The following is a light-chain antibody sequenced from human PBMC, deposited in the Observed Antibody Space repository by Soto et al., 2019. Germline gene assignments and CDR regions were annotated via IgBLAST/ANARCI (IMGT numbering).Light chain of an antibody. CDR1: QSVSSNY. J-gene: IGKJ4*01. CDR2: DTS. V-gene: IGKV3-20*01. Sequence: EIVLTQSPGTLSLSTGESAILSCRASQSVSSNYLAWYQRKPGQAPRLLIYDTSSRATGVPDRFSGSGSGTDFTLTISRLEPEDFAVFYCQQYGSSPRTFGGGTKVEIK. CDR3: QQYGSSPRT.